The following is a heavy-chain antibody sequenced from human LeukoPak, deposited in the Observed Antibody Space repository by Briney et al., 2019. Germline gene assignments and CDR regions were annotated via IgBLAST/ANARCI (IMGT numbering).Heavy chain of an antibody. Sequence: GGSLRLSCVVSGFGFNDSYMTWIRQTPGKGLEWLAYISGSGSDMYYADSVKGRFTISRDNAKNSLYLQMNSLRPDDTALYYCSTDPRLLIYWGHGTLVTVSS. J-gene: IGHJ4*01. D-gene: IGHD2-8*01. V-gene: IGHV3-11*01. CDR1: GFGFNDSY. CDR3: STDPRLLIY. CDR2: ISGSGSDM.